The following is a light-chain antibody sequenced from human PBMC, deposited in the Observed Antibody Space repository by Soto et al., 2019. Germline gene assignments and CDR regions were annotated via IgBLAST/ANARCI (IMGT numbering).Light chain of an antibody. CDR2: DAS. J-gene: IGKJ4*01. CDR1: QDISYY. CDR3: QQYDNLVT. Sequence: DSQVTQSPSSLSASGGDRVTISCQASQDISYYLNWYQQKPGKAPKLLIYDASNLETGVPSRFSGSGSGTDFTFTISSLQPEDIATYHCQQYDNLVTFGGGTKVDIK. V-gene: IGKV1-33*01.